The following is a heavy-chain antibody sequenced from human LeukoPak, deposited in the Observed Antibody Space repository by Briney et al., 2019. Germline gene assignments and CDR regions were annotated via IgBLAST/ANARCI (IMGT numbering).Heavy chain of an antibody. CDR3: ARDSGYYDSSGYYY. CDR1: GGSISSYY. Sequence: SETLSLTCTVSGGSISSYYWNWIRQPPGKGLEWIERIYTSGSTNYNPSLKSRVTISVDTSKNQFSLKLSSVTAADTAVYYCARDSGYYDSSGYYYWGQGTLVTVSS. D-gene: IGHD3-22*01. CDR2: IYTSGST. V-gene: IGHV4-4*08. J-gene: IGHJ4*02.